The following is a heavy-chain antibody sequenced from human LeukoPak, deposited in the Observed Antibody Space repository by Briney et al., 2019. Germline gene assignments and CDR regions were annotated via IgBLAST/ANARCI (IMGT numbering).Heavy chain of an antibody. J-gene: IGHJ4*02. V-gene: IGHV4-31*09. CDR1: GGSISSGGYY. CDR3: AKKAYGGNRTFDY. CDR2: IYHSGST. Sequence: SQTLSLTCTVSGGSISSGGYYWSWIRQHPGKGLEWIGEIYHSGSTNYNPSLKSRVTISVDKSKNQFSLKLSSVTAADTAVYYCAKKAYGGNRTFDYWGQGTLVTVSS. D-gene: IGHD4-23*01.